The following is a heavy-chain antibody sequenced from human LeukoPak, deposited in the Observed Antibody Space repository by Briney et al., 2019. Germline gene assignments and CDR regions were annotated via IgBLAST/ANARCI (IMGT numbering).Heavy chain of an antibody. CDR3: AKGEFDY. V-gene: IGHV3-7*01. CDR2: IKNDGAVK. D-gene: IGHD3-10*01. J-gene: IGHJ4*02. Sequence: GGSLRLSCAASGFTFSYHWMTWVRQAPGKGLEWVANIKNDGAVKNYVDSVKGRFTISRDNSKNTLYLQMNSLRAEDTAVYYCAKGEFDYWGQGTLVTVSS. CDR1: GFTFSYHW.